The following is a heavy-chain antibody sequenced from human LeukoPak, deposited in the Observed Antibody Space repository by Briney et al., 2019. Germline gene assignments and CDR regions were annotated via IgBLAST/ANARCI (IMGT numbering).Heavy chain of an antibody. D-gene: IGHD3-9*01. V-gene: IGHV1-69*02. Sequence: ASVKVSCKASGGTFSSYTISWVRQAPGQGLEWMGRIIPILGIANYAQKFQGRATITADKSTSTAYMELSSLRSEDTAVYYCASSTTVYDILTGYYTDNWFDPWGQGTLVTVSS. CDR3: ASSTTVYDILTGYYTDNWFDP. CDR2: IIPILGIA. J-gene: IGHJ5*02. CDR1: GGTFSSYT.